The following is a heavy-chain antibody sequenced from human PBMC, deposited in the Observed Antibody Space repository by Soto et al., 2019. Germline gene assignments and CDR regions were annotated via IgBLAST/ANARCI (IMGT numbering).Heavy chain of an antibody. CDR1: GGSISSGGYY. V-gene: IGHV4-31*03. J-gene: IGHJ4*02. CDR2: IYYSGST. Sequence: QVQLQESGPGLVKPSQTLSLTCTVSGGSISSGGYYWSWIRQHPGKGLEGIGYIYYSGSTYYNPSLQRRVTISGDASQNQFSLKLSSVTAADTAVYYCARVPTGTTFGYFDYWGQGTLVTVSS. CDR3: ARVPTGTTFGYFDY. D-gene: IGHD1-7*01.